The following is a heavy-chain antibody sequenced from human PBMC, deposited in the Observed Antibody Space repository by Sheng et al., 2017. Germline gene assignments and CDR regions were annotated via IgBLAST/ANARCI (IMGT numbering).Heavy chain of an antibody. CDR3: ARYGSGRENDY. V-gene: IGHV3-66*02. CDR1: GFSVSTNY. Sequence: EVQVVESGGNWVQPGGSLRLSCAASGFSVSTNYMSWVRQAPGKGPEWVSLIYSGGGTYYADSVKGRFTISRDNSKNTLYLQMNSLRADDTAVYYCARYGSGRENDYWGQGTLVTVSS. D-gene: IGHD3-10*01. J-gene: IGHJ4*02. CDR2: IYSGGGT.